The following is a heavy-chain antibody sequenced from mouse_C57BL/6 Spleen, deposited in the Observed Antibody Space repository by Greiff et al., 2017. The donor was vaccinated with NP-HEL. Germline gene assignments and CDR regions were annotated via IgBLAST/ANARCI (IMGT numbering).Heavy chain of an antibody. CDR2: IYPGGGYT. J-gene: IGHJ3*01. Sequence: VQLQQSGAELVRPGTSVKMSCKASGYTFTNYWIGWAKQRPGHGLEWIGDIYPGGGYTNYNEKFKGKATLTADKSSSTAYMQFSSLTSEDSAIYYCANYGYDGGFAYWGQGTLVTVSA. CDR1: GYTFTNYW. CDR3: ANYGYDGGFAY. V-gene: IGHV1-63*01. D-gene: IGHD2-2*01.